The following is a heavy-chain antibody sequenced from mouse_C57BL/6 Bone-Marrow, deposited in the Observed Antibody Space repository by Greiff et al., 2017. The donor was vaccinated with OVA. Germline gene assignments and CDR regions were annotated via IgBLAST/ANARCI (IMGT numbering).Heavy chain of an antibody. CDR1: GYTFTTYP. CDR3: ARRRDGYPWYFDV. CDR2: FHPYNDDT. D-gene: IGHD2-3*01. Sequence: VKVVESGAELVKPGASVKMSCKASGYTFTTYPIEWMKQNHGKSLEWIGNFHPYNDDTKYNEKFKGKATLTVEKSSSTVYLELSRLTSDDSAVYYCARRRDGYPWYFDVWGTGTTVTVSS. J-gene: IGHJ1*03. V-gene: IGHV1-47*01.